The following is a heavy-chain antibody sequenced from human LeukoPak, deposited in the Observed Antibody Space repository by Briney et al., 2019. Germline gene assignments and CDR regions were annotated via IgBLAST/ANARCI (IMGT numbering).Heavy chain of an antibody. Sequence: PWGSLRLSCAASGFTFSSYAIHWVRQAPGKGLEWVAVISYDGSNKYYADSVKGRFTISRDNSKNTLYLQMNSLRAEDTAVYYCARVPHYSGLDVWGQGTTVTVSS. D-gene: IGHD3-10*01. V-gene: IGHV3-30-3*01. CDR1: GFTFSSYA. CDR3: ARVPHYSGLDV. J-gene: IGHJ6*02. CDR2: ISYDGSNK.